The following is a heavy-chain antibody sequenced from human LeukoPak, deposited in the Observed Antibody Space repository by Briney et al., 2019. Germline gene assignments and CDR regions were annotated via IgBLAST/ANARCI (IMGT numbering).Heavy chain of an antibody. D-gene: IGHD3-16*01. J-gene: IGHJ4*02. CDR1: GFTFSSYA. Sequence: PGGSLRLSCAASGFTFSSYAMSWVRQAPGKGLEWVANIKQDGSEKYYVDSVKGRFTISRDNAKNSLYLQMSSLRADDTAVYYCAKEPGEGGSAFDYWGQGTLVTVYS. CDR3: AKEPGEGGSAFDY. V-gene: IGHV3-7*01. CDR2: IKQDGSEK.